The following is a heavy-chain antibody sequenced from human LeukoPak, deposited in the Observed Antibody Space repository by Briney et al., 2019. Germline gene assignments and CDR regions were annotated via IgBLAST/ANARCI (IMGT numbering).Heavy chain of an antibody. Sequence: ASVKVSCKASGGTFSSYAISWVRQAPGQGLEWMGGIIPIFGTANYAQKFQGRVTITTDESTSTAYMELSSLRSEDTAVYYCARTYYDFWSGYYSYYYYYMDVWGKGTTVTVSS. CDR2: IIPIFGTA. J-gene: IGHJ6*03. D-gene: IGHD3-3*01. CDR3: ARTYYDFWSGYYSYYYYYMDV. V-gene: IGHV1-69*05. CDR1: GGTFSSYA.